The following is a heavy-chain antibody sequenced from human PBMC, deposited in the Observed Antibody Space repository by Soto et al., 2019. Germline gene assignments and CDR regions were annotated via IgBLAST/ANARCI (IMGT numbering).Heavy chain of an antibody. CDR2: IIPIFGTA. Sequence: ASVKVSCKASAGNFSSYAISWVRQAPGQGLEWMGGIIPIFGTANYAQKFQGRVTITADESTSTAYMELSSLRSEDTAVYYCARGILHDYGGPNWFDPWGQGTLVTVSS. V-gene: IGHV1-69*13. D-gene: IGHD4-17*01. J-gene: IGHJ5*02. CDR3: ARGILHDYGGPNWFDP. CDR1: AGNFSSYA.